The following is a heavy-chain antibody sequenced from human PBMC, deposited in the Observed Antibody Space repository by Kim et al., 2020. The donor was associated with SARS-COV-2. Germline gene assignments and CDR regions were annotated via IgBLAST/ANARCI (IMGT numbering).Heavy chain of an antibody. V-gene: IGHV4-4*07. Sequence: SETLSLTCTVSGGSISSYYWSWIRRPAGKGLEWIGRIYTSGSTNYNPSLKSRVTMSVDTSKNQFSLKLSSVTAADTAVYYCAREAYCSGGSCYYYGMDVWGQGTTVTVSS. J-gene: IGHJ6*02. CDR2: IYTSGST. CDR3: AREAYCSGGSCYYYGMDV. CDR1: GGSISSYY. D-gene: IGHD2-15*01.